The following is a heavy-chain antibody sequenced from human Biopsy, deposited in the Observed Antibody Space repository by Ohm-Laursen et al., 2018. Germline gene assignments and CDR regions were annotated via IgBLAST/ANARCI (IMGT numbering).Heavy chain of an antibody. J-gene: IGHJ4*02. CDR2: PFYGAKWYT. D-gene: IGHD2-21*02. CDR1: GDTVSSNSTA. Sequence: QTLSLTCAISGDTVSSNSTAWNWIRPSPSGGLEWLVRPFYGAKWYTDLAVSEKSLITITPDTTTNQFSLQLNSVTPDDTAVYYCARSGSDSLNYYFDFWGQGTLVTVSS. CDR3: ARSGSDSLNYYFDF. V-gene: IGHV6-1*01.